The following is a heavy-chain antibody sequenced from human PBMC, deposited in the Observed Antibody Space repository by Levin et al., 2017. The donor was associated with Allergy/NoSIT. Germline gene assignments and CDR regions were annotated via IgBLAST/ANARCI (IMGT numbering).Heavy chain of an antibody. Sequence: VASVKVSCKASGYTFTSYGINWVRQAPGQGLEWMGWISAYNGNTNYAQKLLDRVTMTTDTSTSTAYMELRSLRSDDTAVYYCARGAGSSAWYAVNFDYWGQGTLVTVSS. CDR3: ARGAGSSAWYAVNFDY. J-gene: IGHJ4*02. CDR2: ISAYNGNT. CDR1: GYTFTSYG. D-gene: IGHD6-19*01. V-gene: IGHV1-18*01.